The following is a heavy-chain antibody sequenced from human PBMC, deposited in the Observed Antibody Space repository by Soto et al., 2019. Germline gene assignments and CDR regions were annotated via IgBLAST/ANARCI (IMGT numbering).Heavy chain of an antibody. CDR3: AKSLEGDV. V-gene: IGHV3-21*05. CDR1: GYTFSEYS. CDR2: FGTSRKYI. J-gene: IGHJ6*02. Sequence: PGGSLRLSCVASGYTFSEYSMNWVRQAPGKGLEWVSYFGTSRKYIFYADSVRGRFTISRDDAKNTLYLQMNSLRAEDTAVYYCAKSLEGDVWGQGTTVTVSS.